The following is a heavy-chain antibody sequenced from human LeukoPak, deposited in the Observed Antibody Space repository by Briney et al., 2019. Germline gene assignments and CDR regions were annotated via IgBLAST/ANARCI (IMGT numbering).Heavy chain of an antibody. D-gene: IGHD2-15*01. CDR3: AKDAYCSGGGCYTGFGY. V-gene: IGHV3-30*18. CDR1: GLTLSSYG. CDR2: VSYDGSNK. J-gene: IGHJ4*02. Sequence: GGSLRLSCAASGLTLSSYGIHCARQAPGKGLEGVALVSYDGSNKHYADSVKGRFTISRENSNKTVSLQMPSLSPDATAVYYCAKDAYCSGGGCYTGFGYWGQGTQVTVSS.